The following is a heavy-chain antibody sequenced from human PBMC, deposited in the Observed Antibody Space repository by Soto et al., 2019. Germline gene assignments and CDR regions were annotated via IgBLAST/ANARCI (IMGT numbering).Heavy chain of an antibody. Sequence: GGSLRLSCAASGFTFSSYAMSWVRQAPGKGLEWVSSISGTGVSTYYADSVKGRFTISRDNSKNTLYLQMNSLRAEDTAVYYCAKKRDAVAGNNWFDPWGQGTLVTVSS. V-gene: IGHV3-23*01. CDR2: ISGTGVST. CDR3: AKKRDAVAGNNWFDP. CDR1: GFTFSSYA. D-gene: IGHD6-19*01. J-gene: IGHJ5*02.